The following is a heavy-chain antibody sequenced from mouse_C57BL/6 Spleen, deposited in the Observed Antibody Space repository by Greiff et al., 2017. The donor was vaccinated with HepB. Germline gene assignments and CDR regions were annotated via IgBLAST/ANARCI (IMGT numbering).Heavy chain of an antibody. Sequence: DVKLVESGGDLVKPGGSLKLSCAASGFTFSSYGMSWVRQTPDKRLEWVATISSGGSYTYYPDSVTGRFTISRDNAKNTLYLQMSSLKSEDTAMYYCARHEAGYFDYWGQGTTLTVSS. CDR2: ISSGGSYT. CDR1: GFTFSSYG. D-gene: IGHD4-1*01. J-gene: IGHJ2*01. V-gene: IGHV5-6*02. CDR3: ARHEAGYFDY.